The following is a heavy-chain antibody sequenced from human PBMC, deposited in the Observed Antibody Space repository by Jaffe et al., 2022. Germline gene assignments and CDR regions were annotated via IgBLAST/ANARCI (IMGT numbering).Heavy chain of an antibody. J-gene: IGHJ4*02. V-gene: IGHV3-15*01. CDR2: IKSKTDGGTT. D-gene: IGHD2-2*01. CDR1: GFTFSNAW. Sequence: EVQLVESGGGLVKPGGSLRLSCAASGFTFSNAWMSWVRQAPGKGLEWVGRIKSKTDGGTTDYAAPVKGRFTISRDDSKNTLYLQMNSLKTEDTAVYYCTTDYLPAKGYYFDYWGQGTLVTVSS. CDR3: TTDYLPAKGYYFDY.